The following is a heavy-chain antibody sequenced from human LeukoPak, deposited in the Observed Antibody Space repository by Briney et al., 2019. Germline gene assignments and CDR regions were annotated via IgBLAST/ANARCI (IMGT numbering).Heavy chain of an antibody. Sequence: SETLSLTCTVSGGSISSYYWSWIRQPPGKGLEWIGYIYYSGNTNYNPSLKSRVTISVDTSKNQFSLKLSSVTAADTAVYYCARVRYSSGWYPFDCWGQGTLVTVSS. CDR2: IYYSGNT. CDR1: GGSISSYY. J-gene: IGHJ4*02. CDR3: ARVRYSSGWYPFDC. V-gene: IGHV4-59*01. D-gene: IGHD6-19*01.